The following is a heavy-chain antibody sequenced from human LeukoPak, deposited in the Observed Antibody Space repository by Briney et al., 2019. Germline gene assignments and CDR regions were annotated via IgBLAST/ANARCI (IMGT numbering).Heavy chain of an antibody. CDR1: GYTFTNYD. V-gene: IGHV1-8*01. Sequence: APVKVSCKASGYTFTNYDINWVRQATGQGREWMGYKNPNSGNSAYAQKFQGRVTITTDASITTAYMALSGLRSEDTALYYCAREGLDYWGQGTLVTVSS. CDR2: KNPNSGNS. J-gene: IGHJ4*02. CDR3: AREGLDY.